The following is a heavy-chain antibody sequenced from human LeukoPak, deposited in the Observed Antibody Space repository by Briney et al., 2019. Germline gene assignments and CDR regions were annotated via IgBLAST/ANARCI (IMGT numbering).Heavy chain of an antibody. Sequence: GGSLRLSCAASGFTFSSYSMSWVRQAPGKGLEWVSYIGGSSSPIYYADSVKGRFTISRDNAKNSLSLQMNSLRAEDTAFYYCARDLTTVTSFDFGGQGTLVTVSS. CDR2: IGGSSSPI. CDR3: ARDLTTVTSFDF. V-gene: IGHV3-48*04. D-gene: IGHD4-17*01. CDR1: GFTFSSYS. J-gene: IGHJ4*02.